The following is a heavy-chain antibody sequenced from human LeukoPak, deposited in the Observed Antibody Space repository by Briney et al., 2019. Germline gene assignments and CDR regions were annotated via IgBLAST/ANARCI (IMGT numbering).Heavy chain of an antibody. CDR2: IYSGGST. Sequence: PGGSLRLSCAASGFTVGSNYMSWVRQAPGKGLEWVSVIYSGGSTYYADSVKGRFTISRHDSKNTLYLQMNSLRAEDTAVYYCEAWVRATGLDIWGQGTMVTVSS. CDR3: EAWVRATGLDI. CDR1: GFTVGSNY. D-gene: IGHD1-26*01. J-gene: IGHJ3*02. V-gene: IGHV3-53*04.